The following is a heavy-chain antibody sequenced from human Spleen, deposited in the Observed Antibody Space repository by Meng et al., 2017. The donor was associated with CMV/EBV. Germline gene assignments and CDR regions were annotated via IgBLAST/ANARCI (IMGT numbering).Heavy chain of an antibody. V-gene: IGHV4-31*02. D-gene: IGHD2-2*01. CDR1: ISSGGYY. Sequence: ISSGGYYWSCIRQHPGKGLEWIGYIYYSGSTYYNLSLKSRVTISVDTSKNQFSLKLSSVTAADTAVYYCARYIIVVVPAATRHYFDYWGQGTLVTVSS. CDR2: IYYSGST. CDR3: ARYIIVVVPAATRHYFDY. J-gene: IGHJ4*02.